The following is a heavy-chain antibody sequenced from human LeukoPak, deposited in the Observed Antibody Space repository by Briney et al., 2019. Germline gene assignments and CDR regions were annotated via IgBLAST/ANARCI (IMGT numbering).Heavy chain of an antibody. D-gene: IGHD2-2*01. V-gene: IGHV3-74*01. Sequence: GGSLRLSCTASGLTFSSHWMHWVRQAPGKGLVWVSRITNDGSSTTYADSVKGRFTISRDNAKNMLYLQVNSLRAEDTAVYYCARERIVVVVTENKLQHFGMDVWGQGTTVIVSS. CDR2: ITNDGSST. CDR3: ARERIVVVVTENKLQHFGMDV. CDR1: GLTFSSHW. J-gene: IGHJ6*02.